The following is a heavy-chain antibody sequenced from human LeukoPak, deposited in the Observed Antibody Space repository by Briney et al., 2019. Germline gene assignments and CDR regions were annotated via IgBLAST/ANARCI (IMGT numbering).Heavy chain of an antibody. J-gene: IGHJ4*02. CDR2: FDPEDGET. D-gene: IGHD5-18*01. Sequence: ASVKVSCKVSGYTLTELSMHWVRQAPGKGLEWMGGFDPEDGETIYAQKCQGRVTMTEDTSTDTAYMELSSLRSEDTAVYYCATRGYSYGYPDYWGQGTLVTVSS. V-gene: IGHV1-24*01. CDR3: ATRGYSYGYPDY. CDR1: GYTLTELS.